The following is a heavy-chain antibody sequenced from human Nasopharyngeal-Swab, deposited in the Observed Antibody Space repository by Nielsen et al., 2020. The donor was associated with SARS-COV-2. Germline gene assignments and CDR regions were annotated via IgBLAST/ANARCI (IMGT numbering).Heavy chain of an antibody. D-gene: IGHD6-19*01. CDR3: ARLSGLFDY. V-gene: IGHV4-39*01. J-gene: IGHJ4*02. CDR2: IYYSGST. Sequence: WIRQPPGKGLEWIGSIYYSGSTYYNASLKSRVTISADTSKNQFSLKLSSVTAADTAVYYCARLSGLFDYWSQGTLVTVSS.